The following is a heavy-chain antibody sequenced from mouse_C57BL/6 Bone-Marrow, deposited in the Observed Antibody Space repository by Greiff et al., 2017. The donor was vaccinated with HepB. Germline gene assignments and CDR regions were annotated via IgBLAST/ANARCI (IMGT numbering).Heavy chain of an antibody. CDR2: INPSNGGT. V-gene: IGHV1-53*01. D-gene: IGHD1-1*01. Sequence: QVQLQQPGTELVKPGASVKLSCKASGYTFTSYWMHWVKQRPGQGLEWIGNINPSNGGTNYNEKFKSKATLTVDKSSSTAYMQLSSLTSEDSAVYDCARLGYYGSSYDAMDYWGQGTSVTVSS. CDR3: ARLGYYGSSYDAMDY. CDR1: GYTFTSYW. J-gene: IGHJ4*01.